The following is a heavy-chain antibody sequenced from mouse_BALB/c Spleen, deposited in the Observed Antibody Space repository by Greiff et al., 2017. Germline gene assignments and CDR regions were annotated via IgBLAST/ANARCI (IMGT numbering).Heavy chain of an antibody. CDR1: GFTFSSYG. CDR3: AREGPPIFDY. Sequence: EVMLVESGGGLVQPGGSLKLSCAASGFTFSSYGMSWVRQTPDKRLELVATINSNGGSTYYPDSVKGRFTISRDNAKNTLYLQMSSLKSEDTAMYYCAREGPPIFDYWGQGTTLTVSS. J-gene: IGHJ2*01. V-gene: IGHV5-6-3*01. CDR2: INSNGGST.